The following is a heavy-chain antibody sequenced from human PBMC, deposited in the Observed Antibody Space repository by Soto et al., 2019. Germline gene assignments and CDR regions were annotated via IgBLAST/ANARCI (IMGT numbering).Heavy chain of an antibody. J-gene: IGHJ2*01. CDR1: GFTFSSYS. D-gene: IGHD3-9*01. CDR2: ISSSSSYI. V-gene: IGHV3-21*01. CDR3: AICISTPPDEL. Sequence: EVQLVESGGGLVKPGGSLRLSCAASGFTFSSYSMNWVRQAPGKGLEWVSSISSSSSYIYYADSVKGRFTISRDNAKNSLYLQMHSLRDEDTAVYYCAICISTPPDELWGRGTLVTVST.